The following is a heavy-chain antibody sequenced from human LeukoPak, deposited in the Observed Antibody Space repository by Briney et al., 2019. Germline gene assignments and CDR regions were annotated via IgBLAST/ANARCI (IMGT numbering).Heavy chain of an antibody. J-gene: IGHJ4*02. CDR1: GFTFSSYA. D-gene: IGHD3-10*01. Sequence: VGSLRLSCAASGFTFSSYAMHWVRQAPGKGLEYVSAISSNGGSTYYANSVKGRFTISRDNSKNTLYLQMGSLRAEDMAVYYCARDQAEQYYYGSGSYLSVLDYWGQGTLVTVSS. V-gene: IGHV3-64*01. CDR2: ISSNGGST. CDR3: ARDQAEQYYYGSGSYLSVLDY.